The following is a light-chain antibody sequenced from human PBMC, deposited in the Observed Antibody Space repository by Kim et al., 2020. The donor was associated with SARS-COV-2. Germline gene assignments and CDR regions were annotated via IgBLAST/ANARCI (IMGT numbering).Light chain of an antibody. CDR2: QDS. CDR3: QAWDSSVV. CDR1: KLGDKY. Sequence: SVSPGQTASITCSGNKLGDKYACLYQQKPGQSPVLVIYQDSKRPSGIPERFAGSNAGNTATLTIGGTQAMDEADYYCQAWDSSVVFGGGTQLTVL. J-gene: IGLJ2*01. V-gene: IGLV3-1*01.